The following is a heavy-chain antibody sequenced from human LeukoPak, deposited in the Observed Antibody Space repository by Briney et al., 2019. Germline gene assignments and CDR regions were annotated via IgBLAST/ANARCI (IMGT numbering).Heavy chain of an antibody. V-gene: IGHV1-2*02. CDR1: GYTFTGYY. CDR2: INPNSGGT. D-gene: IGHD3-10*02. CDR3: ARDCSGSYAFGY. Sequence: ASVKVSCKASGYTFTGYYMHSVRQAPGQGLEWMGWINPNSGGTNYAQKFQGRVTMTRDTSISTAYMELSRLRYDDTAGYYCARDCSGSYAFGYWGQGTLVTVSS. J-gene: IGHJ4*02.